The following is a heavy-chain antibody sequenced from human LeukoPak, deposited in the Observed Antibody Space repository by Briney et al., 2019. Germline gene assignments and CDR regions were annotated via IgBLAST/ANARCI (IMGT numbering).Heavy chain of an antibody. CDR3: AKEGWEN. J-gene: IGHJ4*02. CDR1: GFTFSSYG. D-gene: IGHD1-26*01. CDR2: ISYDGSNK. Sequence: PGGSLRLSCAASGFTFSSYGMHWVRQAPGKGLEWVAVISYDGSNKYYADSVKGRFTISRDNSKNTLYLQMNSLRAEDTAVYYCAKEGWENWGQGTLVTVSS. V-gene: IGHV3-30*18.